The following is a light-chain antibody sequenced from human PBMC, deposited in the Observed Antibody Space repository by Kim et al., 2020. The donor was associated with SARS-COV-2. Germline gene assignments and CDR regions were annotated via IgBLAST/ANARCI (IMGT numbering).Light chain of an antibody. CDR2: AAS. Sequence: AIRMTQSPSSLSASTGDRVTITCRASQGISSYLAWYQQKPGKAPKLLIYAASTLQSGVPSRFSGSGSGTDFTLTISCLQSEDFATYYCQQYYSCPYTFGQGTKLEI. J-gene: IGKJ2*01. CDR3: QQYYSCPYT. CDR1: QGISSY. V-gene: IGKV1-8*01.